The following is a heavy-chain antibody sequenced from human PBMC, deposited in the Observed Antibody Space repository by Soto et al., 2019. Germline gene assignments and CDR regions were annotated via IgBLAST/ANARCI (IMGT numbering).Heavy chain of an antibody. CDR1: GGSISSGGYS. CDR2: IYYSGST. V-gene: IGHV4-31*03. Sequence: SETLSLTCTVSGGSISSGGYSWSWIRQHPGKGLEWIGYIYYSGSTYYNPSLKSRVTISVDTSKNQFSLKLSSVTAADTAVYYCARDRIQLWLPRGYYYYYGMDVWGQGTTVTVSS. D-gene: IGHD5-18*01. CDR3: ARDRIQLWLPRGYYYYYGMDV. J-gene: IGHJ6*02.